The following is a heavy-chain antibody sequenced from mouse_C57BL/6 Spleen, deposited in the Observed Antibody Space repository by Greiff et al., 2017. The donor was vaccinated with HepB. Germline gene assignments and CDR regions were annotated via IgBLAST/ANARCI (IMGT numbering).Heavy chain of an antibody. J-gene: IGHJ3*01. CDR3: ATLLRNFFAY. Sequence: EVQGVESGGDLVKPGGSLKLSCAASGFTFSSYGMSWVRQTPDKRLEWVATISSGGSYTYYPDSVKGRFTISKDNAKNTLYLQMSSLKSEDTAMYYCATLLRNFFAYWGQGTLVTVSA. CDR2: ISSGGSYT. V-gene: IGHV5-6*01. CDR1: GFTFSSYG.